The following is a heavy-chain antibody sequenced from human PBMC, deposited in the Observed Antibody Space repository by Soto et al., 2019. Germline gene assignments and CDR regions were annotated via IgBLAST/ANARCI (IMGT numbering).Heavy chain of an antibody. V-gene: IGHV3-23*01. D-gene: IGHD2-15*01. J-gene: IGHJ4*02. CDR3: ATGGWYCRGGSCHFDY. CDR2: INDNGDTT. Sequence: EVQLLESGGGLVQPGESLRLSCAASGFTFSDDAMSWVRQAPGKGLEWVSGINDNGDTTHDADPVKGRFTISRDNTRNTMSLQMSILRGEDPAVYYCATGGWYCRGGSCHFDYWGQGTLVTVSS. CDR1: GFTFSDDA.